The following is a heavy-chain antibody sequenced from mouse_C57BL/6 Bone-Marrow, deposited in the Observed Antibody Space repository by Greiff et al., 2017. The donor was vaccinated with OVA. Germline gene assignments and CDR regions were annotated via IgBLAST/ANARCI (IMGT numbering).Heavy chain of an antibody. CDR1: GFTFSDYG. V-gene: IGHV5-17*01. J-gene: IGHJ3*01. CDR2: ISSGSSTI. Sequence: EVQLQESGGGLVKPGGSLKLSCAASGFTFSDYGMHWVRQAPEKGLEWVAYISSGSSTIYYADTVKGRFTISRDNAKNTLFRQMTSLRSDDTAMYYCARGDGYYWFAYWGQGTLVTVSA. D-gene: IGHD2-3*01. CDR3: ARGDGYYWFAY.